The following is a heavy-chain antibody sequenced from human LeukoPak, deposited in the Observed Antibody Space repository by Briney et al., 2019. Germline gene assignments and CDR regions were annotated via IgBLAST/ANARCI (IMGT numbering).Heavy chain of an antibody. V-gene: IGHV4-59*12. CDR2: IYYSGST. J-gene: IGHJ6*03. CDR1: GGSISSYY. Sequence: SETLSLTCTVSGGSISSYYWSWIRQPPGKGLEWIGYIYYSGSTNYNPSLKSRVTISVDTSKNQFSLKLSSVTAADTAVYYCAREGGRPLYYYYYMDVGGKGTTVTIPS. CDR3: AREGGRPLYYYYYMDV. D-gene: IGHD3-16*01.